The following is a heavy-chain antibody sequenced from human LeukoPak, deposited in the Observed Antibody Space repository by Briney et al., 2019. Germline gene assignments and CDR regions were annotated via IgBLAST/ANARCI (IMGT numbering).Heavy chain of an antibody. CDR1: GFTFRNYA. D-gene: IGHD6-6*01. CDR2: ISGSGGST. J-gene: IGHJ4*02. V-gene: IGHV3-23*01. CDR3: ASGRGIENSSPLDY. Sequence: PGGSLRLSCAASGFTFRNYAMSWVRQAPGKGLEWVSTISGSGGSTYYADSVKGRFTISRDSSKNTLYLQMNSLRDEDTAVYYCASGRGIENSSPLDYWGQGTLVTVSS.